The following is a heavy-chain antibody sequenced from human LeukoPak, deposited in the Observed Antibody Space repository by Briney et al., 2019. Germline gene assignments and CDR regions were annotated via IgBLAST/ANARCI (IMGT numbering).Heavy chain of an antibody. V-gene: IGHV3-30*18. D-gene: IGHD3-10*01. CDR2: ISNDGNYK. J-gene: IGHJ4*02. CDR3: AKANSREFDY. CDR1: GFTFSTYG. Sequence: GGSLRLSCAASGFTFSTYGMHWVRQAPGKGLEWMAVISNDGNYKYCADSVKGRFTISRDNSKNTMYLQMNSLRAEDTAVYYCAKANSREFDYWGQGTLVTVSS.